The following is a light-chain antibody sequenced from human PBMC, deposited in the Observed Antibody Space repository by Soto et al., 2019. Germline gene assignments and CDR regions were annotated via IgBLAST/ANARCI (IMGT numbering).Light chain of an antibody. CDR3: QQTYSLPPK. CDR1: QTSATF. V-gene: IGKV1-39*01. Sequence: DIQMTQIPSSLSASVGDRVTVTCRTSQTSATFINWYQQKPGAAPRLLIYEATNLQSGVPSRFSGSGSGTDFALTISSLQPEDFATYYCQQTYSLPPKFGQGTKVDIK. CDR2: EAT. J-gene: IGKJ1*01.